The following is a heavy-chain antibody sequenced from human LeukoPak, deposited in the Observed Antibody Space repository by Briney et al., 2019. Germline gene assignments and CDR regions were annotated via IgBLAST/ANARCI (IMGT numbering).Heavy chain of an antibody. CDR1: GGTFSSYA. V-gene: IGHV1-8*02. D-gene: IGHD4-17*01. CDR2: MSPNSGNT. CDR3: ARTPPDYGIDY. J-gene: IGHJ4*02. Sequence: ASVKVSCKASGGTFSSYAISWVRQATGQGLEWMGWMSPNSGNTGYAQKIQGRITMTKSTSISTAYMELSDLESEDTAVYYCARTPPDYGIDYWGQGTLVTVSS.